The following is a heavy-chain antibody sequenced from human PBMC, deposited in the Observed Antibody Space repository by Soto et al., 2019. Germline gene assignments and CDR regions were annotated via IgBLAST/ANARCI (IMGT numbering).Heavy chain of an antibody. CDR1: GGSVSSGSYY. V-gene: IGHV4-61*01. CDR3: AKIVGATKGWSDY. CDR2: IYSSGST. D-gene: IGHD1-26*01. Sequence: SETLSLTCTVSGGSVSSGSYYWSWIRQPPGKGLEWIGYIYSSGSTNYNPSLKSRVTISVDTSKTQFSLKLSSVTAADTALYYCAKIVGATKGWSDYWGQGTLVTVSS. J-gene: IGHJ4*02.